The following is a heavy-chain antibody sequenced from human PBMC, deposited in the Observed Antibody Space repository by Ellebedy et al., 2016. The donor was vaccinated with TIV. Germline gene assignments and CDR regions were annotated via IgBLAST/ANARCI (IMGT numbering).Heavy chain of an antibody. D-gene: IGHD4-23*01. J-gene: IGHJ4*02. CDR3: AKTPLYDGGNSGYFDY. CDR2: ISGSGGST. V-gene: IGHV3-23*01. CDR1: GFTFSSYA. Sequence: GESLKISCAASGFTFSSYAMSWVRQAPGKGLEWVSAISGSGGSTYYADSVKGRFTISRDNSKNTLYLQMNSLRAEDTAVYYCAKTPLYDGGNSGYFDYWGQGTLVTVSS.